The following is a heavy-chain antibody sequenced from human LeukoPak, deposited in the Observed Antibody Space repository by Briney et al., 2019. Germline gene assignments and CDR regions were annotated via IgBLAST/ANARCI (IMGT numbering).Heavy chain of an antibody. CDR1: GGSISSSGYY. J-gene: IGHJ5*02. CDR3: ARMVESTVTIAFENWFDP. V-gene: IGHV4-61*05. CDR2: IYYSGST. D-gene: IGHD4-11*01. Sequence: SETLSLTCTVSGGSISSSGYYWGWIRQTPGKGLEWIVYIYYSGSTNYNPSLKSRVTISINTSKNQFSLKLNSVTAADTAVYYCARMVESTVTIAFENWFDPWGQGTLVTVSS.